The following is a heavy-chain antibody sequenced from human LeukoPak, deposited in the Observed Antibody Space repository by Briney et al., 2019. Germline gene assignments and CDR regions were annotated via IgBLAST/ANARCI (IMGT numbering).Heavy chain of an antibody. V-gene: IGHV3-74*01. D-gene: IGHD1-26*01. CDR2: IKGDGSST. CDR1: GFTFSNKW. Sequence: RGGSLGLSGAASGFTFSNKWMHWVRQAPGKGLVWVSRIKGDGSSTDYADSVKGRFTISRDNAKNTLLLQMNSLRAEDTAVYYCVRDGVGAPPFWGQGVLVTVSS. J-gene: IGHJ4*02. CDR3: VRDGVGAPPF.